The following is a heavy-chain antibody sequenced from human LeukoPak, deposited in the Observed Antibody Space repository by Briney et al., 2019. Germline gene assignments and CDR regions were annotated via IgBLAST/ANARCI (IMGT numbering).Heavy chain of an antibody. CDR1: GYSISSGYY. CDR2: IYHSGST. J-gene: IGHJ5*02. CDR3: ARVVTTTQNWFDP. D-gene: IGHD4-17*01. Sequence: SETLSLTSAVSGYSISSGYYWGWIRQPPGKGLEWIGSIYHSGSTYYNPSLKSRVTISVDTSKNQFSLKLSSVTAADTAVYYCARVVTTTQNWFDPWGQGTLVTVSS. V-gene: IGHV4-38-2*01.